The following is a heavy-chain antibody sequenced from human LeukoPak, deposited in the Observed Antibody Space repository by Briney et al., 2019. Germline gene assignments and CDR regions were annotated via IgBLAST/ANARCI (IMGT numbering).Heavy chain of an antibody. CDR3: AKESAAAGYFDY. J-gene: IGHJ4*01. CDR1: GFTFSSSA. D-gene: IGHD6-13*01. CDR2: ISKSGDFT. V-gene: IGHV3-23*01. Sequence: GGSLRLSCAASGFTFSSSAMSWVRQAPGKGLEWVSVISKSGDFTYYADSVKGRFTISRDSSKNTLNLQMNSLRAEDTAIYYCAKESAAAGYFDYWGLGTLVTVSS.